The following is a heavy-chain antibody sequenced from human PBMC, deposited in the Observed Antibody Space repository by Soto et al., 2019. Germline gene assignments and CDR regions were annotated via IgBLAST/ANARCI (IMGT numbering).Heavy chain of an antibody. CDR3: AHRVVAADYFDY. Sequence: QITLKESGPTLVKPTQTLTLTCTFSGFSLSTSGVGVGWIRQPPGKALEWLALIYWNDDKRYSPSLKSRLTITQDTSKNQVVLTMNNMDPVDPATYYCAHRVVAADYFDYWGPGTLVTVSS. V-gene: IGHV2-5*01. CDR2: IYWNDDK. CDR1: GFSLSTSGVG. D-gene: IGHD2-15*01. J-gene: IGHJ4*02.